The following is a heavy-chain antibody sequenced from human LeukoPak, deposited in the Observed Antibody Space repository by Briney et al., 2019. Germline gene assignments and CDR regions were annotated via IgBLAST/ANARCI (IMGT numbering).Heavy chain of an antibody. CDR1: GGSISSSSYY. J-gene: IGHJ3*02. V-gene: IGHV4-39*07. CDR2: IYYSGST. CDR3: ASLGYSSSWYGNDAFDI. D-gene: IGHD6-13*01. Sequence: PSETLSLTCTVSGGSISSSSYYWGWIRQPPGKGLEWIGSIYYSGSTNYNPSLKSRVTISVDTSKNQFSLKLSSVTAADTAVYYCASLGYSSSWYGNDAFDIWGQGTMVTVSS.